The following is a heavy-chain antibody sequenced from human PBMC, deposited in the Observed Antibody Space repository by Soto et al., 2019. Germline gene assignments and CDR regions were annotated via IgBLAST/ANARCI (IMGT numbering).Heavy chain of an antibody. CDR1: GGSISSGGYY. V-gene: IGHV4-31*03. CDR3: ARERNYDSSGYSYYYGMDV. Sequence: QVQLQESGPGLVKPSQTLSLTCTVSGGSISSGGYYWSWIRQHPGKGLERIGYIYYSGSTYYNPSLKSRVTISVDTSKNQFSLKLSSVTAADTAVYYCARERNYDSSGYSYYYGMDVWRQGTTVTVSS. D-gene: IGHD3-22*01. CDR2: IYYSGST. J-gene: IGHJ6*02.